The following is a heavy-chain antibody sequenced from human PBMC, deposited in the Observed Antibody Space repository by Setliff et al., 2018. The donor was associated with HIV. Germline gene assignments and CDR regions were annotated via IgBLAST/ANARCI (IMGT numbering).Heavy chain of an antibody. D-gene: IGHD3-10*01. V-gene: IGHV4-39*07. J-gene: IGHJ5*02. Sequence: SETLSLTCTVSGGSISSSSYYWGWIRQPPGKGLEWIANILYSGSSYYNPSLKSRVTISVDTSKNQFSLKLSSVTAADTAVYYCARDPVWFGELSWFDPWGQGTLVTVSS. CDR1: GGSISSSSYY. CDR2: ILYSGSS. CDR3: ARDPVWFGELSWFDP.